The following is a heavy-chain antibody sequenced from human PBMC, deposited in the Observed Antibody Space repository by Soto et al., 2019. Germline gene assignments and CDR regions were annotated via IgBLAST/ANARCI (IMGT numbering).Heavy chain of an antibody. CDR2: INSDGSST. CDR1: GFTFSSYW. Sequence: GGSLRLSCAASGFTFSSYWMHWVRQAPGKGLVWVSRINSDGSSTSYADSVKGRFTISRDNAKNTLYLQMNSLRAEDTAVYYCARGWQLALYSYYGMDVWGQGTTVTVSS. D-gene: IGHD6-6*01. CDR3: ARGWQLALYSYYGMDV. V-gene: IGHV3-74*01. J-gene: IGHJ6*02.